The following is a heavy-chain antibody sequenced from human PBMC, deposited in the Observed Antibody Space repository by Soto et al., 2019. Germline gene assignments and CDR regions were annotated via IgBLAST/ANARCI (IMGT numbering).Heavy chain of an antibody. D-gene: IGHD3-9*01. Sequence: ASVKVSCKASGYTFTSYGISWVRQAPGQGLEWMGWISAYNGNTNYAQKLQGRVTMTTDTSTSTAYMELRSLRSDDTAVYYCARGTYYDILTGSPAWFDPWGQGTPVTVSS. CDR3: ARGTYYDILTGSPAWFDP. V-gene: IGHV1-18*04. CDR2: ISAYNGNT. CDR1: GYTFTSYG. J-gene: IGHJ5*02.